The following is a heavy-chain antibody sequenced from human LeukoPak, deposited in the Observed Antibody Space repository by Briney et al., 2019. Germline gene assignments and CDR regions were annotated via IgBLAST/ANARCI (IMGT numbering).Heavy chain of an antibody. CDR1: GDSITNYNYH. CDR3: ARDFGAGSYRYGMDV. CDR2: LYNTGSTDNT. Sequence: PSETRSLTCTVSGDSITNYNYHWGWIRQPPGKGLEWIGRLYNTGSTDNTDSNPSLQSRVTISADTSMNQFSLRLTSVTAADTAVYYCARDFGAGSYRYGMDVWGQGTTVTVSS. J-gene: IGHJ6*02. D-gene: IGHD3-10*01. V-gene: IGHV4-39*07.